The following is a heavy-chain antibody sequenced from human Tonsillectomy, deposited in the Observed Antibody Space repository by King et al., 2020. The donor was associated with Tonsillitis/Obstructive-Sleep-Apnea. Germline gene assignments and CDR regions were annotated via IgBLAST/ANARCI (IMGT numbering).Heavy chain of an antibody. J-gene: IGHJ6*01. CDR3: ERFLWFGEYRSGMDV. V-gene: IGHV5-51*01. CDR2: IYPGDSDT. D-gene: IGHD3-10*01. Sequence: SGYSFTSYWIGWVRQMPGKGLEWMGIIYPGDSDTRYSPSFQGQVTIPADKSISTAYLQWSSLQASDPAMYDCERFLWFGEYRSGMDVWGPGNTFTVS. CDR1: GYSFTSYW.